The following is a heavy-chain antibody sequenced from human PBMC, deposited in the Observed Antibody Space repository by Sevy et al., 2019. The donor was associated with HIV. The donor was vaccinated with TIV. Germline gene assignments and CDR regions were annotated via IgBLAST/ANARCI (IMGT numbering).Heavy chain of an antibody. Sequence: GGSLRLSCAASGFTFSSYSMNWVRQAPGKGLEWVSSISSSSSYIYYADSVKGRFTISRDNAKNSLYLQMNSLRAEDTAVYYCARDRREQPLLDYYYYYGMDVWGQGTTVTVSS. D-gene: IGHD6-13*01. CDR3: ARDRREQPLLDYYYYYGMDV. J-gene: IGHJ6*02. V-gene: IGHV3-21*01. CDR2: ISSSSSYI. CDR1: GFTFSSYS.